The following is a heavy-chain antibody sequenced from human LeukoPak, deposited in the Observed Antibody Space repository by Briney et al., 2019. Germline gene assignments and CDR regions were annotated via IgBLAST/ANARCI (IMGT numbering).Heavy chain of an antibody. V-gene: IGHV4-39*07. Sequence: SETLSLTCTVSGGSISSSSYSWGWIRQPPGKGLEWIGSIYYSGSTYYNPSLKSRVTISVDTSKNQFSLKLSSVTAADTAVYYCARAMGSGRQGELFDYGGQGTLVTVSS. CDR2: IYYSGST. D-gene: IGHD3-10*01. J-gene: IGHJ4*02. CDR1: GGSISSSSYS. CDR3: ARAMGSGRQGELFDY.